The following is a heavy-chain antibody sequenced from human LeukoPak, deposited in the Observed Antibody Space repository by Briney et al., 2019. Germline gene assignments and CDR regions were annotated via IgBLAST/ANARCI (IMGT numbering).Heavy chain of an antibody. CDR2: ISSSGSTI. CDR3: ARVETVTTGH. Sequence: PGGSRRLSCAASGFIFSSYEMNWVRQAPGKGLEWVSYISSSGSTIYYADSVKGRFTVSRNNARNSLYLQMNSLRAEDTAVYYCARVETVTTGHWGQGTLVTVSS. J-gene: IGHJ4*02. V-gene: IGHV3-48*03. D-gene: IGHD4-17*01. CDR1: GFIFSSYE.